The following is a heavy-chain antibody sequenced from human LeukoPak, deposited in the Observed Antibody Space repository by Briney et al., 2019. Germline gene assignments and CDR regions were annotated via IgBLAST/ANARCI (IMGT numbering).Heavy chain of an antibody. J-gene: IGHJ4*02. CDR2: TSAYNGNT. Sequence: ASVKVSCKASGYTFTSYGISWVRQAPGQGLEWMGWTSAYNGNTNYAQKLQGRVTMTTDTSTSTAYMELRSLRSDDTAVYYCARDRLRFLEWLLYIPFDYWGQGTLVTVSS. CDR1: GYTFTSYG. D-gene: IGHD3-3*01. V-gene: IGHV1-18*01. CDR3: ARDRLRFLEWLLYIPFDY.